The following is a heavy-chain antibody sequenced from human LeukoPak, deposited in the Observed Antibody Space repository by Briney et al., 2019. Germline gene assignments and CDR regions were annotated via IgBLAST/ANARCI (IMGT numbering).Heavy chain of an antibody. CDR3: ARGRSPSGVATSYYMDV. D-gene: IGHD2-8*01. Sequence: GASVKVSCKASGYTFNSYDINWVRQATGQGLEWMGWMNPNSGNTGYPQKFQGRVTITRNTSISKAYMELSSLRSEDTAVYYCARGRSPSGVATSYYMDVWGKGTTVTVSS. CDR2: MNPNSGNT. CDR1: GYTFNSYD. V-gene: IGHV1-8*03. J-gene: IGHJ6*03.